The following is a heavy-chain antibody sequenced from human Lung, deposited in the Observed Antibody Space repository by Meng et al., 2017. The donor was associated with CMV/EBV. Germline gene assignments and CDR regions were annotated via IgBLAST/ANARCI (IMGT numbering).Heavy chain of an antibody. Sequence: LXCAASGLTFSSYGMSWVRQAQGKGLEWVSSIGATAGGTYYADSVKGRFTISRDNAKNTLYLQMNSLRAEDTAVYYCAKYSAVGERLYYFDDWGQGXLVTVSS. J-gene: IGHJ4*02. CDR1: GLTFSSYG. CDR3: AKYSAVGERLYYFDD. CDR2: IGATAGGT. V-gene: IGHV3-23*01. D-gene: IGHD2-21*01.